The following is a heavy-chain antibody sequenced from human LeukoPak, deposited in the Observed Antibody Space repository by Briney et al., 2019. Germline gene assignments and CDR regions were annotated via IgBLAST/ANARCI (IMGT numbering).Heavy chain of an antibody. V-gene: IGHV1-46*01. D-gene: IGHD1-26*01. Sequence: ASVKVSCKTSGYTFTSHYMHWVRQAPGQGLEWMGIINPGGGSTSYAQKIQGRVTMTRDTSTSTVHMELSSLRSEDTAVYYCARELRTGAGATDYWGQGTLVTVSS. CDR2: INPGGGST. J-gene: IGHJ4*02. CDR1: GYTFTSHY. CDR3: ARELRTGAGATDY.